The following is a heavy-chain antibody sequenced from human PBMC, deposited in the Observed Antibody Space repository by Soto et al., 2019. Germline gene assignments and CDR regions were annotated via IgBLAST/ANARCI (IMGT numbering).Heavy chain of an antibody. CDR3: AREGAATANYGMDV. J-gene: IGHJ6*02. CDR2: VNPNSGGT. CDR1: GYTFTDYY. D-gene: IGHD2-15*01. V-gene: IGHV1-2*04. Sequence: EASVKVSCKASGYTFTDYYIHWVRQAPGQGLEWMGWVNPNSGGTNYAQKFQGWVTMTRDTSISTVYMELSSLKSDDMAVYYCAREGAATANYGMDVWGQGTTVTVSS.